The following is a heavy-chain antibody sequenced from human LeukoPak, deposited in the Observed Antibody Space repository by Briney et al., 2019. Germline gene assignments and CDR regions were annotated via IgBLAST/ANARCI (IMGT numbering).Heavy chain of an antibody. CDR1: GGSINSYW. CDR2: IYTTGMT. Sequence: PSETLSLTCSVSGGSINSYWWSWIRQPAGKGLEFIGRIYTTGMTSYNPSLKSRVSMSVDTSKNQFSLELRSVTAADTAVYFCARAGYTISSYRFDYWGQGALVTVSS. V-gene: IGHV4-4*07. CDR3: ARAGYTISSYRFDY. D-gene: IGHD3-16*02. J-gene: IGHJ4*02.